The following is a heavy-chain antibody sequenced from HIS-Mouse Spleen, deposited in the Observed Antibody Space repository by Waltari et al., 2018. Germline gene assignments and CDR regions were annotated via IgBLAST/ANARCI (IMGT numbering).Heavy chain of an antibody. CDR1: GGSISSSSYY. Sequence: QLQLQESGPGLVKPSETLSLTCTVSGGSISSSSYYWGWIRQPPGKGLAWIGSFYYSGRTDYNPSLKSRVTISVDTSKNQFALRLSSVTAADTAVYYCARLTTVVTSGAFDIWGQGTMVTVSS. CDR2: FYYSGRT. V-gene: IGHV4-39*07. CDR3: ARLTTVVTSGAFDI. D-gene: IGHD4-17*01. J-gene: IGHJ3*02.